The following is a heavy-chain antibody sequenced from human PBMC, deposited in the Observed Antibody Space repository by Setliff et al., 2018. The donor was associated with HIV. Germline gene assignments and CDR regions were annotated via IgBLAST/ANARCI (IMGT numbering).Heavy chain of an antibody. J-gene: IGHJ3*01. CDR3: ASRAGGDF. Sequence: SETLSLTCTVSGGSISSNNYFWSWIRQPAGKGLEWIGHIYPSGSTNYNPSLKSRVTISVDTSKNQFSLNLSSVTAADTAVYYGASRAGGDFWGQGTMVTVSS. CDR2: IYPSGST. D-gene: IGHD3-10*01. CDR1: GGSISSNNYF. V-gene: IGHV4-61*09.